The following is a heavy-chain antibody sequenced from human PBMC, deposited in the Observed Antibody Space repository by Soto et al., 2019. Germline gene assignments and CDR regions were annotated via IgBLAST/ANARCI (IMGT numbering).Heavy chain of an antibody. CDR2: IHHSGRT. CDR3: ARGVDSWSGYLF. Sequence: QVHLQQWGAGLLKPSETLSLTCALYGGSFDGYYWSWVRQSPGKGLAWIGEIHHSGRTKYNPSLKSRVSLSVDTSTKHFSLRLTSVTAADRGVYYCARGVDSWSGYLFWGQGTPVTVSS. V-gene: IGHV4-34*01. J-gene: IGHJ4*02. CDR1: GGSFDGYY. D-gene: IGHD3-3*01.